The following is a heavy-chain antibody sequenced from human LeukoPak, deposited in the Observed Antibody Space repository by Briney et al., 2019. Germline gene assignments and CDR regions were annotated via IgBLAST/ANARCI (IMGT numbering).Heavy chain of an antibody. D-gene: IGHD5-24*01. CDR2: ISNTGSFI. V-gene: IGHV3-11*04. Sequence: GGSLRLSCAASGFTFSYYYMSWVRQAPGKGLEWVSYISNTGSFIYYADSVKGRFTISRDNAKNSLYLQMNSLRAEDTAVYYCARTKKGDGYNMYDWFDPWGQGTLVTVSS. CDR3: ARTKKGDGYNMYDWFDP. CDR1: GFTFSYYY. J-gene: IGHJ5*02.